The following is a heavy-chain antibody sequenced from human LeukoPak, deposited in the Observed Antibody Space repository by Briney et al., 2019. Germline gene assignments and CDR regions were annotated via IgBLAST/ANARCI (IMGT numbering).Heavy chain of an antibody. CDR2: INTNTGNP. D-gene: IGHD2-2*01. V-gene: IGHV7-4-1*02. CDR3: ARGDPRTQDIVVVPAAPSYYYYYGMDV. J-gene: IGHJ6*02. Sequence: GASVKVSCKASGYTFTSYAMNWVRQAPGQGLEWMGWINTNTGNPTYAQGFTGRFVFSLDTSVSTAYLQISSLKAEDTAVYYCARGDPRTQDIVVVPAAPSYYYYYGMDVWGQGTTVTVSS. CDR1: GYTFTSYA.